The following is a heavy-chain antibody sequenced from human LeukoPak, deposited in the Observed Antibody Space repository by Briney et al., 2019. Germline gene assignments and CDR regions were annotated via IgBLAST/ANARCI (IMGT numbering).Heavy chain of an antibody. Sequence: GGSLRLSCAASGFTSSSYSMNWVRQAPGKGLEWVSSISSSSSYIYYADSVKGRFTISRGDAQNSLYLQMNSLRAEDTALYYCARGLCSGGTCYFALDYWGQGTLVTVSS. J-gene: IGHJ4*02. CDR1: GFTSSSYS. V-gene: IGHV3-21*01. CDR3: ARGLCSGGTCYFALDY. D-gene: IGHD2-15*01. CDR2: ISSSSSYI.